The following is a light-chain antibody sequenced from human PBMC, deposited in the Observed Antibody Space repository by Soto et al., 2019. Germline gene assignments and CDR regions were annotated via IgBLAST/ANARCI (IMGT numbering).Light chain of an antibody. V-gene: IGLV2-14*01. CDR1: RSNVVGYNF. Sequence: QSVLTQPASVSGSPGQSITISCTGTRSNVVGYNFVSWYQQHPGKAPKVMIYDFSIRPSGVSICFSGSKSGNTASLTISVFQAEDDTDYYCSSYTSSSTLEGVFGTGTKVTVL. CDR3: SSYTSSSTLEGV. CDR2: DFS. J-gene: IGLJ1*01.